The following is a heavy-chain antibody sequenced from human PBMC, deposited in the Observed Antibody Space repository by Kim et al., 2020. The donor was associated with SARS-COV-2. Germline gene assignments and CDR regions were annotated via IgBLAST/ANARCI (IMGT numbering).Heavy chain of an antibody. J-gene: IGHJ4*02. Sequence: GGSLRLSCAASGFTFSSYAMSWVRQAPGKGLEWVSAISGSGGSTYYADSVKGRFTISRDNSKNTLYLQMNSLRAEDTAVYYCAKDHYLMKALSGSYSKDPVTDYWGQGTLVTVSS. CDR2: ISGSGGST. V-gene: IGHV3-23*01. CDR3: AKDHYLMKALSGSYSKDPVTDY. D-gene: IGHD3-10*01. CDR1: GFTFSSYA.